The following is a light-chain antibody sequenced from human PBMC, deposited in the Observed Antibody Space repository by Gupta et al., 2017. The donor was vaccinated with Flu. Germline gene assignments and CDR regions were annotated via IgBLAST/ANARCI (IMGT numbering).Light chain of an antibody. CDR3: QQRFDWLSPT. CDR2: DAS. CDR1: QSVSNS. Sequence: ATLSLSPGERAALSCRASQSVSNSLAWYQQKPGQAPRLLIYDASNRATGIPARFSGSGSGTDFTLTISSLEPEDFAVYYCQQRFDWLSPTFGQGTRLEF. J-gene: IGKJ5*01. V-gene: IGKV3-11*01.